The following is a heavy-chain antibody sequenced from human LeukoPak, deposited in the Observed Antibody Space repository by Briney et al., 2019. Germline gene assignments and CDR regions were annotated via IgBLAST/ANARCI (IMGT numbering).Heavy chain of an antibody. V-gene: IGHV3-33*01. CDR3: ARDREQWLVMDFDY. CDR1: GFTFSRYG. J-gene: IGHJ4*02. D-gene: IGHD6-19*01. CDR2: VWYDGSNK. Sequence: GGSLRLSCAASGFTFSRYGMHWVRQAPGKGLEWVAVVWYDGSNKYYADSVKGRFTISRDNSKNTLYLQMNSLRAEDTAVYYCARDREQWLVMDFDYWGQGTLVTVSS.